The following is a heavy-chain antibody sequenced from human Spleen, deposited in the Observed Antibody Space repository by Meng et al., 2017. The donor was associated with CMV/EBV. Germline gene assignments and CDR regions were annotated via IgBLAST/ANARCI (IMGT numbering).Heavy chain of an antibody. CDR1: GGSFSGYY. D-gene: IGHD5-12*01. V-gene: IGHV4-34*01. Sequence: QVQVKQWGAGLLKPSETLSLTCAVYGGSFSGYYWSWIRQPPGKGLEWIGEINHSGSTNYNPSLKSRVTISVDTSKNQFSLKLSSVTAADTAVYYCASTDIVATKVHKPLDYWGQGTLVTVSS. CDR2: INHSGST. CDR3: ASTDIVATKVHKPLDY. J-gene: IGHJ4*02.